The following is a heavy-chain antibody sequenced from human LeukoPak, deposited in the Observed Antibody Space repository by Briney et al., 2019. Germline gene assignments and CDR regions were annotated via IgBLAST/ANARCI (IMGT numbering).Heavy chain of an antibody. Sequence: ASVKVSCKASGYTFTSYGNSWVRQAPGQGLEWMGWISTYNGNTNYAQKLQGRVTMTTDTSTSTAYVELSSLRSEDTAVYYCASGEYSSSWYGGGYYFDYWGQGTLVTVSS. J-gene: IGHJ4*02. CDR1: GYTFTSYG. V-gene: IGHV1-18*01. CDR2: ISTYNGNT. D-gene: IGHD6-13*01. CDR3: ASGEYSSSWYGGGYYFDY.